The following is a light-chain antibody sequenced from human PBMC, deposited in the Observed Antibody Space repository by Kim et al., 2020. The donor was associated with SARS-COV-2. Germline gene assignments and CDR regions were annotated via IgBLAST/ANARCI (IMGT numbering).Light chain of an antibody. CDR1: LTLRHSHGYNY. V-gene: IGKV2-28*01. Sequence: PASISYRFSLTLRHSHGYNYLVACLQQQAQSAQILIYFGSNRVSGVPARFSGSGSGREFTLKISRVEAEDVVVYYCRQALKTQFTFGQGTRVQIK. CDR2: FGS. CDR3: RQALKTQFT. J-gene: IGKJ5*01.